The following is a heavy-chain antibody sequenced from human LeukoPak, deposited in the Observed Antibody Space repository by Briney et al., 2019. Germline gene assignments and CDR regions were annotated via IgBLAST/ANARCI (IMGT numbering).Heavy chain of an antibody. D-gene: IGHD6-19*01. V-gene: IGHV1-69*13. J-gene: IGHJ6*02. CDR1: GGTFSSYA. Sequence: SVKVSCKASGGTFSSYAISWVRQAPGQGLEWMGGIIPIFGTANYAQKFQGRVTITADESTSTAYMELSSLRSEDTAVYYCARSLIAVARLYYSMDVWGQGTTVTVSS. CDR2: IIPIFGTA. CDR3: ARSLIAVARLYYSMDV.